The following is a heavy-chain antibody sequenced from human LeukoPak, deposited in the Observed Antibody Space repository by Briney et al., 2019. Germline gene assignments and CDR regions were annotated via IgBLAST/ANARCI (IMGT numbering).Heavy chain of an antibody. CDR2: INHSGST. J-gene: IGHJ4*02. CDR3: ARGLKIVGATTGYFDY. D-gene: IGHD1-26*01. Sequence: SETLSLTCAVYGGSFSGYYRSWIRQPPGKGLEWIGEINHSGSTNYNPSLKSRVTISVDTSKNQFSLKLSSVTAADTAVYYCARGLKIVGATTGYFDYWGQGTLVTVSS. CDR1: GGSFSGYY. V-gene: IGHV4-34*01.